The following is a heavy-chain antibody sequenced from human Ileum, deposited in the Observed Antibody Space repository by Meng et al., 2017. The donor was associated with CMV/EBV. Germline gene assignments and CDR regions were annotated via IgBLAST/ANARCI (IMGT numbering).Heavy chain of an antibody. CDR3: AREPPTVTTKRNTFIYYGMDV. V-gene: IGHV3-30*02. CDR1: GFTFSRDN. D-gene: IGHD4-11*01. J-gene: IGHJ6*02. Sequence: GGSLRLSCAASGFTFSRDNIHWVRQAPGKGLEWVAFISYDESAKKYVDSVKGRFTISRDNSKNMLYLQMKSLRSDDTAMYYCAREPPTVTTKRNTFIYYGMDVWGQGTRVTVSS. CDR2: ISYDESAK.